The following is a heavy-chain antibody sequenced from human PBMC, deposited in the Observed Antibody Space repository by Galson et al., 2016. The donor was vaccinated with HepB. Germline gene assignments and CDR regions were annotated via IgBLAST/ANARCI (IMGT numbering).Heavy chain of an antibody. J-gene: IGHJ4*02. CDR3: ARVGCSTTSCYRHSPYYFDY. V-gene: IGHV3-23*01. CDR1: GFRFTSYV. CDR2: IRGRGFGT. Sequence: SLRLSCAASGFRFTSYVMSWVRQPPGKGLEWLSSIRGRGFGTFEADSVKGRLPISRDNAKNTLYLQMNSLSAEDTAVYSCARVGCSTTSCYRHSPYYFDYWGQGTLVTVSS. D-gene: IGHD2-2*01.